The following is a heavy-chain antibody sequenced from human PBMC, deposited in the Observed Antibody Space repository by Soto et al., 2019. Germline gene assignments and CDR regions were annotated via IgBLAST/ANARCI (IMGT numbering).Heavy chain of an antibody. J-gene: IGHJ4*02. CDR1: GFTFSSYA. CDR2: IAYDGSNK. CDR3: ARKPGYCSGGSCYSGYY. D-gene: IGHD2-15*01. Sequence: GGSLRLSCAASGFTFSSYAMHWVRQAPGKGLEWVAVIAYDGSNKYYADSVKGRFTISRDNSKNTLYLQMNSLRAEDTAVYYCARKPGYCSGGSCYSGYYWGQGTLVTVSS. V-gene: IGHV3-30-3*01.